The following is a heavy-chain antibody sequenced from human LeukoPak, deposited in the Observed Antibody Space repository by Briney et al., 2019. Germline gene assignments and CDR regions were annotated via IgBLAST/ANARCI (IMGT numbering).Heavy chain of an antibody. CDR1: GFTFSSYW. Sequence: GGSLRLSCAASGFTFSSYWMNWVRQAPGKGLVWVSRIASDGSSTTYADSVKGRFSISRDNAKNTLYLQMNSLRVEDTAVYCCARGRPHGNDYWGQGTLVTVSS. CDR3: ARGRPHGNDY. V-gene: IGHV3-74*01. D-gene: IGHD4-23*01. J-gene: IGHJ4*02. CDR2: IASDGSST.